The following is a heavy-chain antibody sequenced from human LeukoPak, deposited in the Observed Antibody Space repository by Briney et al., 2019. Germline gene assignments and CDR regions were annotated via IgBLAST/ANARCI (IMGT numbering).Heavy chain of an antibody. V-gene: IGHV3-30*04. CDR3: AELGITMIGGV. J-gene: IGHJ6*04. CDR1: GFTFSSYA. D-gene: IGHD3-10*02. Sequence: GGSLRLSCAASGFTFSSYAMHWVRQAPGKGLEWVAVISYDGSNKYYADSVKGRFTISRDNAKNSLYLQMNSLRAEDTAVYYCAELGITMIGGVWGKGTTVTVSS. CDR2: ISYDGSNK.